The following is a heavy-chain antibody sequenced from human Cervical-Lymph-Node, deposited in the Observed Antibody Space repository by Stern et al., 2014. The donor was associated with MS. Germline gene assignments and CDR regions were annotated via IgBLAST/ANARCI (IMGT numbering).Heavy chain of an antibody. D-gene: IGHD2-15*01. J-gene: IGHJ4*02. CDR3: AGAEDKFLTV. Sequence: QVQLVESGGGVVQPGKSLRISCVASGFTLSDYGMHWIRPAPRKGPEWLAVMWYDGTKKFYADSVKCRFSISRDTSKSTLYLQMNSLRGEDTAVYYCAGAEDKFLTVWGRGTLVTVSS. CDR2: MWYDGTKK. CDR1: GFTLSDYG. V-gene: IGHV3-33*01.